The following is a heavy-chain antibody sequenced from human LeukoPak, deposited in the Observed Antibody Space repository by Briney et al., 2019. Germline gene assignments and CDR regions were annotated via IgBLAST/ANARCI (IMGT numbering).Heavy chain of an antibody. J-gene: IGHJ5*02. CDR1: GYTFTSYG. V-gene: IGHV1-18*01. Sequence: ASVKVSCKASGYTFTSYGISWVRQAPGQGLEWMGWISAYNGNTNYAQKLQGRVTMTTDTSTSTAYMELRSLRSDDTAVYYCARDFWELEPHRLGYNWFDPWGQGTLVTVSS. D-gene: IGHD1-14*01. CDR2: ISAYNGNT. CDR3: ARDFWELEPHRLGYNWFDP.